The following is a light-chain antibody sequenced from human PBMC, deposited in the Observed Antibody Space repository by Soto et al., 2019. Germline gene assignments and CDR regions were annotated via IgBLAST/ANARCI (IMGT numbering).Light chain of an antibody. Sequence: EIVMTQSPATLSVSPGERATLSCRASQSVSSNLAWYQQNSGQAPRLLIYGASTRATGIPARFSGSGSGTEFTVTIASLQSEDFAVYYCQQYNNWPRATFGQGTMVEIK. V-gene: IGKV3-15*01. J-gene: IGKJ1*01. CDR3: QQYNNWPRAT. CDR2: GAS. CDR1: QSVSSN.